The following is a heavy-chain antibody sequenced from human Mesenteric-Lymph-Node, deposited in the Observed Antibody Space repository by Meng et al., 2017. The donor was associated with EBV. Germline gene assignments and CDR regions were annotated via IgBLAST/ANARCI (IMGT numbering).Heavy chain of an antibody. V-gene: IGHV4-34*01. D-gene: IGHD3-16*01. CDR1: GGSYSDDY. J-gene: IGHJ5*02. CDR3: ATIGTFASNIDP. Sequence: VQFDQWGTGVLKHSQPAYLALGGSGGSYSDDYWSWIRQPPGRGLGWIGEINHSGSTGYNPSLESRITISVDTSKNQYSLKLTSVTAADTAVYYCATIGTFASNIDPWGQGTLVTVSS. CDR2: INHSGST.